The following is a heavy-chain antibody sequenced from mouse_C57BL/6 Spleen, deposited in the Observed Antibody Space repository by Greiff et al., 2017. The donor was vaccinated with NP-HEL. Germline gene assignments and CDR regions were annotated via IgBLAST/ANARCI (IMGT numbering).Heavy chain of an antibody. J-gene: IGHJ4*01. V-gene: IGHV1-69*01. CDR2: IDPSDSYT. CDR1: GYTFTSYW. CDR3: ARSTMITTAMDY. Sequence: QVQLQQPGAELVMPGASVKLSCKASGYTFTSYWMHWVKQRPGQGLEWIGEIDPSDSYTNYNQKFKGKSTLTVDKSSSTAYMQLSSLTSEDSAVYYCARSTMITTAMDYWGQGTSVTVSS. D-gene: IGHD2-4*01.